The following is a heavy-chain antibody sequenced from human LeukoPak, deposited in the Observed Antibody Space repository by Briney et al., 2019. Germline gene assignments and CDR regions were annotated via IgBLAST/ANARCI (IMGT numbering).Heavy chain of an antibody. CDR3: ARDYFTANDY. D-gene: IGHD2-21*02. CDR2: INPNSGGT. Sequence: GASVKVSCKASGYTFTGYYIHWVRQAPGQGLEWMGWINPNSGGTNYAQKFQGRVTMTRDTSISTPYMELSRLRSDDTAVYYCARDYFTANDYWGQGTLVTVSS. V-gene: IGHV1-2*02. CDR1: GYTFTGYY. J-gene: IGHJ4*02.